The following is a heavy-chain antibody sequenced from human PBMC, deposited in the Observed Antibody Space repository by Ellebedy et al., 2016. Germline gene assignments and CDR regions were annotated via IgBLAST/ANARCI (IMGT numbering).Heavy chain of an antibody. CDR2: ISWDSAVI. J-gene: IGHJ4*02. V-gene: IGHV3-9*01. CDR3: AKGTMDYFYH. Sequence: GGSLRLXCAASGFTFNDYALHWVRQAPGKGLEWVSGISWDSAVIGYGGSVKGRFTISKDSAKNYLYLQMNSLRPEDTAFYYCAKGTMDYFYHWGQGTLVTVSS. CDR1: GFTFNDYA. D-gene: IGHD4/OR15-4a*01.